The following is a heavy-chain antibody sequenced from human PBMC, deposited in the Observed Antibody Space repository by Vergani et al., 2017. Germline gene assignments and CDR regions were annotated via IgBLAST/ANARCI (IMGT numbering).Heavy chain of an antibody. J-gene: IGHJ4*02. Sequence: EVQLVESGGGLVQPGGSLKLSCAASGFTFSGSAKHWVRQASGKGLEWVGRIRSKANSYATAYAASVKGRFTISRDDSKNTAYLQMNSLKTEDTAVYYCTRLPPSTIFGFFDYWGQGTLVTVSS. CDR3: TRLPPSTIFGFFDY. CDR1: GFTFSGSA. CDR2: IRSKANSYAT. D-gene: IGHD3-3*01. V-gene: IGHV3-73*01.